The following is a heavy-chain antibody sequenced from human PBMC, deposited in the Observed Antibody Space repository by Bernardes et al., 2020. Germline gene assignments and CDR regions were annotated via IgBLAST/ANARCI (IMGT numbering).Heavy chain of an antibody. Sequence: GGFPRTPCAGPGFIFRRYYLNWVRPAPGEGVEGGFGIYASGGDTFYADSVKGRFTISRDNSKNTLYVQMNSLRAEDTAVYYCAKDRDFGVVIPLDVWGKGTTVTVSS. CDR1: GFIFRRYY. CDR2: IYASGGDT. D-gene: IGHD3-3*01. J-gene: IGHJ6*04. CDR3: AKDRDFGVVIPLDV. V-gene: IGHV3-23*01.